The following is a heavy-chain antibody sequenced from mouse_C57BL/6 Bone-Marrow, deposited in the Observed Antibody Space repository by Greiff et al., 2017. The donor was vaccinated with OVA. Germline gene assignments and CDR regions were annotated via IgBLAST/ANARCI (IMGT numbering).Heavy chain of an antibody. CDR2: ISNGGGST. CDR1: GFTFSDYY. J-gene: IGHJ4*01. V-gene: IGHV5-12*01. CDR3: AIYGYYAMDY. Sequence: EVQLQQSGGGLVQPGGSLKLSCAASGFTFSDYYMYWVRQTPEKRLEWVAYISNGGGSTYYPDTVKGRFTISRDNAKNTLYLQMSRLKSEDTAMYYCAIYGYYAMDYWGQGTSVTVSS. D-gene: IGHD1-1*02.